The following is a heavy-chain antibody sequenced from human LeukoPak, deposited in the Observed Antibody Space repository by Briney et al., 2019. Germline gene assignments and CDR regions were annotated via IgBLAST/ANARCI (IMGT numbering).Heavy chain of an antibody. J-gene: IGHJ3*02. CDR3: ARDPEDYYYSGRGAFDI. V-gene: IGHV4-31*03. Sequence: SETLSLTCTVSGGSINSGGYFWSWIRQHPGKGLEWIGFIYYSGSTYYNPSLKSRVTISLDTSQNQFSLKLSCVTAADTAVYYCARDPEDYYYSGRGAFDIWGRGTMVTVSS. CDR2: IYYSGST. D-gene: IGHD3-10*01. CDR1: GGSINSGGYF.